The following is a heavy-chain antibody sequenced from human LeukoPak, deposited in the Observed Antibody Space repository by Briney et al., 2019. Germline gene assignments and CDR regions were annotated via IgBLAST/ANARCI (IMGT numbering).Heavy chain of an antibody. J-gene: IGHJ4*02. CDR1: GYTFTCYG. CDR3: ARGDGFLEWLSAASMDY. Sequence: ASVKVSCKASGYTFTCYGISWVRQAPGQGLEWMGWISAYNGNTNYAQKLQGRVTMTTDTSTSTAYMELRSLRSDDTAVYYCARGDGFLEWLSAASMDYWGQGTLVTVSS. CDR2: ISAYNGNT. D-gene: IGHD3-3*01. V-gene: IGHV1-18*01.